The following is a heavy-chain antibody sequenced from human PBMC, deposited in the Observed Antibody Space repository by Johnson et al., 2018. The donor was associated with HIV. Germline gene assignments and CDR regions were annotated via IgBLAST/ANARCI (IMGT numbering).Heavy chain of an antibody. Sequence: QVQLVESGGGVVQPGGSLRLSCAASGFTFSSYGMHWVRQAPGKGLEWVAIMSYNASNKYYADSVKGRFTISRDNSKNTLCLQMNSLRPEDTAVYFCAKDRIMVRGVIGAFDIWGQGTMVTVSS. J-gene: IGHJ3*02. D-gene: IGHD3-10*01. CDR1: GFTFSSYG. CDR2: MSYNASNK. CDR3: AKDRIMVRGVIGAFDI. V-gene: IGHV3-30*18.